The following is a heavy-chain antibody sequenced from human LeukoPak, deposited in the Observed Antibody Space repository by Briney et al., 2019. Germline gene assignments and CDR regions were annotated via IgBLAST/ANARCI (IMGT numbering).Heavy chain of an antibody. Sequence: EASVKVSCKASGYTFTSYDISWVRQAPGQGLEWMGWISAYNGNTNYAQKLQGRVTMTTDTSTSTAYMELRSLRSDDTVLDYCGSPGIAAAVFLAPWGQGTLVTV. J-gene: IGHJ5*02. D-gene: IGHD6-13*01. CDR3: GSPGIAAAVFLAP. CDR1: GYTFTSYD. CDR2: ISAYNGNT. V-gene: IGHV1-18*01.